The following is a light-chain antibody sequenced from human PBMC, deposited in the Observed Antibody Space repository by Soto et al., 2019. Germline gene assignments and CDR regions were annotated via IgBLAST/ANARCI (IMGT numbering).Light chain of an antibody. CDR3: QQYCATPWT. J-gene: IGKJ1*01. CDR1: QSILYSSNNQNC. V-gene: IGKV4-1*01. CDR2: WAS. Sequence: DIVMTQSPDSLAVSLGGRATINCESSQSILYSSNNQNCLAWYQQKPGQPPKLLIYWASTRESGVPDRFSGSGSVTDFTLTISSLQAEDVAVYYCQQYCATPWTLGQGTKVEIK.